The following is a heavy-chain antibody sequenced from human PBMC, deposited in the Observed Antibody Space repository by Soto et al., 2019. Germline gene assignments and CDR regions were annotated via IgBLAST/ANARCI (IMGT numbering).Heavy chain of an antibody. CDR3: ASGYCSGGSCFYPFDY. J-gene: IGHJ4*02. Sequence: QVQLVQSGAEVKKPGSSVKVSCKASGGTFSSYTISWVRQAPGQGLEWMGRIIPILSMANYAQKFQGRVTITAEKSTSTAYMKLRSLRSEDTAVYYCASGYCSGGSCFYPFDYWGQGTLFTASS. CDR2: IIPILSMA. D-gene: IGHD2-15*01. CDR1: GGTFSSYT. V-gene: IGHV1-69*02.